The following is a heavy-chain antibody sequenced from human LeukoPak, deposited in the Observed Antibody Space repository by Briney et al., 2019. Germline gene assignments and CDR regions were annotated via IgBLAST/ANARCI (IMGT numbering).Heavy chain of an antibody. D-gene: IGHD5-18*01. CDR1: GFTFSSYA. J-gene: IGHJ4*02. CDR2: INHSGST. CDR3: ARRGYSYGSDY. Sequence: GSLRLSCAASGFTFSSYAMSWIRQPPGKGLEWIGEINHSGSTNYNPSLKSRVTISVDTSKNQFSLKLSSVTAADTAVYYCARRGYSYGSDYWGQGTLVTVSS. V-gene: IGHV4-34*01.